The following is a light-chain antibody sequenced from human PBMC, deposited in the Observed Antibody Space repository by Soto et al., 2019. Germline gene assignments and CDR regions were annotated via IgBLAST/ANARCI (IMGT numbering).Light chain of an antibody. CDR1: SSDVGFYNH. CDR3: MSYTTSIIYV. CDR2: DVT. V-gene: IGLV2-14*01. Sequence: QSALTQPASVSGSPGQSITISCTGTSSDVGFYNHVSWHQQHPGKAHKLMISDVTNRPSGVSDRFSGSKSGNTASLTISGLQTEDEADYYCMSYTTSIIYVFGSGTKVTVL. J-gene: IGLJ1*01.